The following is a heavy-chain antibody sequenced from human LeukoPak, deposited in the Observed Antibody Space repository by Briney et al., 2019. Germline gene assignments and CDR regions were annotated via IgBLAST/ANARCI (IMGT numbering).Heavy chain of an antibody. J-gene: IGHJ4*02. Sequence: SETLSLTCTVSGDSISSCADYWNWIRQPPGKGLEWIGYIYYSGTTYYIPSLKSRVTISVDTSKNQFSLTLSSVTAADAAVYYCARGLTGIDYWGQGTLVTVSS. V-gene: IGHV4-30-4*01. CDR2: IYYSGTT. CDR1: GDSISSCADY. D-gene: IGHD3-9*01. CDR3: ARGLTGIDY.